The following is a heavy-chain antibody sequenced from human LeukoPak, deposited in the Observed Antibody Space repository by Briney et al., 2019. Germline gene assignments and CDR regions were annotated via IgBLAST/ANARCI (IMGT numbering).Heavy chain of an antibody. CDR2: ISGSGSMT. V-gene: IGHV3-23*01. CDR3: AKTGDYFDSTDYYRPDAFDI. CDR1: GFTFSSYA. Sequence: QPGGSLRLSCAASGFTFSSYAMSWVRQAPGKGLEWVSAISGSGSMTYYADSVKGRFTISRDKSNNTLYLQMNSLRAEDTALYYCAKTGDYFDSTDYYRPDAFDIWGQGTMVTVSS. D-gene: IGHD3-22*01. J-gene: IGHJ3*02.